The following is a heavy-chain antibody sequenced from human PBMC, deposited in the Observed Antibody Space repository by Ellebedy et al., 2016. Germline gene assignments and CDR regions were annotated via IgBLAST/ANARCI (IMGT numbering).Heavy chain of an antibody. CDR2: INWNGGST. CDR3: ARVKGGNWNYVGGWFNP. CDR1: GFTFDDYG. Sequence: GGSLRLSXAASGFTFDDYGMSWVRQAPGKGLEWVSGINWNGGSTGYADSVKGRFTISRDNAKNSLYLQMNSLRAEDTALYHCARVKGGNWNYVGGWFNPWGQGTLVTVSS. D-gene: IGHD1-7*01. J-gene: IGHJ5*02. V-gene: IGHV3-20*01.